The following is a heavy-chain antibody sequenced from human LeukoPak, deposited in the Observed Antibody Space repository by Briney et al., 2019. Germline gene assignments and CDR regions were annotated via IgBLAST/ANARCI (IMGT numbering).Heavy chain of an antibody. CDR2: IYGGSST. D-gene: IGHD3-22*01. Sequence: PGGSLRLSCAATGFTVSSNYMSWVRQAPGKGLEWVSVIYGGSSTYYADSVKGRFTISRDNSKNTLYLQMNSLRAEDTAVYYCARGDFYDPRGMDVWGQGTTVTVSS. V-gene: IGHV3-66*01. J-gene: IGHJ6*02. CDR3: ARGDFYDPRGMDV. CDR1: GFTVSSNY.